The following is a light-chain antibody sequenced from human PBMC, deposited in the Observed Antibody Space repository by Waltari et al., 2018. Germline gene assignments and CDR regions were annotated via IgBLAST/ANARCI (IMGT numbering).Light chain of an antibody. CDR3: SSYTGSVTLFV. V-gene: IGLV2-14*01. CDR1: SSDVGTYDT. Sequence: QSALTQPASVSGSPGQSITISCTGTSSDVGTYDTVPWYQQPPGKAPEAIIYEVTKRRSGVSHRFSGATSANTASLTITGLQAEDEADYYCSSYTGSVTLFVFGTGTRVTVL. J-gene: IGLJ1*01. CDR2: EVT.